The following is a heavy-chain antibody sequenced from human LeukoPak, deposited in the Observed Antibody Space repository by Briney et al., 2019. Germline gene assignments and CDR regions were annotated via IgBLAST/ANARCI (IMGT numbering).Heavy chain of an antibody. D-gene: IGHD1-26*01. Sequence: GGSLRLSCAASGFTFSSYWMHWVRRAPGKGLVWVSRINSDGSSTSYADSVKGRFTISRDNAKNTLYLQMNSLRAEDTAVYYCARRTVGATHHFDYWGQGTLVTVSS. V-gene: IGHV3-74*01. J-gene: IGHJ4*02. CDR1: GFTFSSYW. CDR3: ARRTVGATHHFDY. CDR2: INSDGSST.